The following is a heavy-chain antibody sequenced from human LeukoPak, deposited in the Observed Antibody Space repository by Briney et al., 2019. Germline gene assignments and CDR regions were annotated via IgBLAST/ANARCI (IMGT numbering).Heavy chain of an antibody. CDR1: GFTFSSYA. CDR2: ITGSGGST. J-gene: IGHJ6*03. CDR3: AKGGNVVVVNFMDI. D-gene: IGHD2-2*01. Sequence: GGSLRLSCVASGFTFSSYAMTWVRQAPGKGLEWVSAITGSGGSTYYADSVQGRFTISRDNSKNMLYLQMTSLRAEDTAVYYCAKGGNVVVVNFMDIWGKGTTITVSS. V-gene: IGHV3-23*01.